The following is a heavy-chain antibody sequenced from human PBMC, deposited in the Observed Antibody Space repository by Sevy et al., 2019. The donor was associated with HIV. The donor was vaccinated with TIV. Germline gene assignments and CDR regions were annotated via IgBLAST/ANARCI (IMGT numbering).Heavy chain of an antibody. V-gene: IGHV4-59*01. CDR3: ARAPPVRSGDDSLNWFAP. CDR1: GGSISAYH. J-gene: IGHJ5*02. D-gene: IGHD5-12*01. Sequence: SETLSLTCTVSGGSISAYHWSWIRQPPGKGLEWIGYIHYTGSTKYNPSLESPVTISVDTSKNQFHLKLSSVTAADTAVYYCARAPPVRSGDDSLNWFAPWGQGTLVTVSS. CDR2: IHYTGST.